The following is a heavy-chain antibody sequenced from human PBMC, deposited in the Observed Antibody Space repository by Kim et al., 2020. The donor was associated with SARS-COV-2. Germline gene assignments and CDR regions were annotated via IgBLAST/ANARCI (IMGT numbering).Heavy chain of an antibody. J-gene: IGHJ4*02. V-gene: IGHV4-34*01. Sequence: SETLSLTCAVYGGSFSGYYWSWIRQPPGKGLEWIGEINHSGSTNYNPSLKSRVTISVDTSKNQFSLKLSSVTAADTAVYYCARRKVTTTYFDYWGQGTLV. CDR3: ARRKVTTTYFDY. D-gene: IGHD1-1*01. CDR1: GGSFSGYY. CDR2: INHSGST.